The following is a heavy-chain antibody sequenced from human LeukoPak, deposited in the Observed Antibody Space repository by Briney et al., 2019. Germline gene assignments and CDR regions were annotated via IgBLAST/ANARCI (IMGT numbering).Heavy chain of an antibody. CDR1: GFTFSSYA. CDR3: ASTKLVPASKFGMDV. V-gene: IGHV3-23*01. J-gene: IGHJ6*02. CDR2: ISGSGGST. D-gene: IGHD2-2*01. Sequence: GGSLRLSCAASGFTFSSYAMSWVRQAPGKGLEWVSAISGSGGSTYYADSVKGRFTISRDNSKNTLYLQMNSLRAEDTAVYYCASTKLVPASKFGMDVWGQGTTVTVSS.